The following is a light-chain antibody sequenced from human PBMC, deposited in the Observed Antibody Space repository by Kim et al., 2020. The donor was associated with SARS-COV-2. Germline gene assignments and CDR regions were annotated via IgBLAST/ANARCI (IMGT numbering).Light chain of an antibody. Sequence: SPGDRATLSCRASQNVRSYLAWYQQKPGQSPRLLIYDASNRATGIPARFSGSGSETDFTLTISSLEPEDFAVYYCQQRYNWPPITFGQGTRLEIK. CDR3: QQRYNWPPIT. J-gene: IGKJ5*01. V-gene: IGKV3-11*01. CDR1: QNVRSY. CDR2: DAS.